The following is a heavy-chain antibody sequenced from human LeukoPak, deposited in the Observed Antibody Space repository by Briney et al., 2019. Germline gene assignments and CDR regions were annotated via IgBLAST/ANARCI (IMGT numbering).Heavy chain of an antibody. CDR3: ARAKQGYCSSTSCPRSFDP. CDR2: IIPILGIA. V-gene: IGHV1-69*02. CDR1: GGTFSSYT. Sequence: GSSVKVSCKASGGTFSSYTISWVRQAPGQGLEWMGRIIPILGIANYAQKFQGRVTITADKSTSTAYMELSSLRSEDTAVYYCARAKQGYCSSTSCPRSFDPWGQGTLVAVSS. D-gene: IGHD2-2*01. J-gene: IGHJ5*02.